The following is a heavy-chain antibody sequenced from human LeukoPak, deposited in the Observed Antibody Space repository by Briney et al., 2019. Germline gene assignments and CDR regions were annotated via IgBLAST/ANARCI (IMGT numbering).Heavy chain of an antibody. D-gene: IGHD2-2*01. J-gene: IGHJ4*02. V-gene: IGHV3-23*01. CDR1: GFTFGDYA. CDR3: AKDPLYCSSTSCHSHFDY. CDR2: ISGSGGST. Sequence: GGSLRLSCTASGFTFGDYAMSWVRQAPGKGLEWVSAISGSGGSTYYADSVKGRFTISRDNSKNTLYLQMNSLRAEDTAVYYCAKDPLYCSSTSCHSHFDYWGQGTLVTVSS.